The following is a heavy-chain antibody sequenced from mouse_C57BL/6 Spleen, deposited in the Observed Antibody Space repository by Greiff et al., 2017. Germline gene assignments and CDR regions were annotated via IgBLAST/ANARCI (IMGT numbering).Heavy chain of an antibody. Sequence: QVQLKQSGPELVKPGASVKISCKASGYAFSSSWMNWVKQRPGKGLEWIGRIYPGDGDTNYNGKFKGKATLTADKSSSTAYMQLSSLTSEDSAVYFCARKGTVVAGSYFDYWGQGTTLTVSS. CDR2: IYPGDGDT. CDR3: ARKGTVVAGSYFDY. CDR1: GYAFSSSW. V-gene: IGHV1-82*01. D-gene: IGHD1-1*01. J-gene: IGHJ2*01.